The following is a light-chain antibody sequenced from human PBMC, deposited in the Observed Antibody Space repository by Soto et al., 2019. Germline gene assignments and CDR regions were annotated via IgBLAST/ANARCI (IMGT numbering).Light chain of an antibody. CDR1: QSISGW. Sequence: DIQMTQSPSTLSASVGERVTITCRASQSISGWLAWYQQKPGKAPNLLIYDASSLKSGVPSRFSGSGSGTEFTLTISSLQPDDFATYYCQQYNSYSLTXGGGPRWTSN. V-gene: IGKV1-5*01. CDR3: QQYNSYSLT. J-gene: IGKJ4*01. CDR2: DAS.